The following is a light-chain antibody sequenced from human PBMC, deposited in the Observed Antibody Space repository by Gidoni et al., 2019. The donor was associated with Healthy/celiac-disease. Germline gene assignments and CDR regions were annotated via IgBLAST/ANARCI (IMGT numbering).Light chain of an antibody. CDR1: KLGDKY. J-gene: IGLJ2*01. Sequence: SYELTHPPSVFVSPGQTASITCSGDKLGDKYACWYQQKPGQSPVLVIYQDSKRPSGIPERFAGSNAGNTATLTISGTQAMDEADYYCQAWDSSTPVFGGGTKLTVL. CDR2: QDS. CDR3: QAWDSSTPV. V-gene: IGLV3-1*01.